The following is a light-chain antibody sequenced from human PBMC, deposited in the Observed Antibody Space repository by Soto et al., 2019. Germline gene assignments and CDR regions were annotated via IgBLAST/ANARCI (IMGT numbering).Light chain of an antibody. V-gene: IGLV4-69*01. CDR2: LYSDGTH. CDR3: QTWGTAFRV. Sequence: QAVVTQSPSASASLGASVKLTCTLISGHSSYAIAWHQQQPEKGPRFLMKLYSDGTHNNGDGIPDRFSGSSSGAERYLTISSLQSEDEADYYCQTWGTAFRVFGGGTKLTVL. J-gene: IGLJ3*02. CDR1: SGHSSYA.